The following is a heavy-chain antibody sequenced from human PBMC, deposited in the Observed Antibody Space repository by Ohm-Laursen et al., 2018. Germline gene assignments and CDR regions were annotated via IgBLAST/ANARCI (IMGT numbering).Heavy chain of an antibody. CDR1: GFTFSSYE. Sequence: SLRLSCTASGFTFSSYEMNWVRQAPGKGLEWVSYISSSGSTIHYADSVKGRFTISRDNAKNSLYLQMNSLRAEDTAVYHCARDPVRGLTDYRGQGTLVTVSS. V-gene: IGHV3-48*03. CDR2: ISSSGSTI. J-gene: IGHJ4*02. D-gene: IGHD3-16*01. CDR3: ARDPVRGLTDY.